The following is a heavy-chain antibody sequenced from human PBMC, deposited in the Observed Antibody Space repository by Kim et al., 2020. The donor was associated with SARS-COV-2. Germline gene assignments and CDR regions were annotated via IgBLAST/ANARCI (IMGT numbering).Heavy chain of an antibody. J-gene: IGHJ5*02. V-gene: IGHV4-59*12. D-gene: IGHD1-7*01. CDR2: IYYSGST. CDR1: GGSISSYY. CDR3: ARDNWNYIRRGGFDP. Sequence: SETLSLTCTVSGGSISSYYWSWIRQPPGKGLEWIGYIYYSGSTNYNPSLKSRVTISVDTSKNQFSLKLSSVTAADTAVYYCARDNWNYIRRGGFDPWGQGTLVTVSS.